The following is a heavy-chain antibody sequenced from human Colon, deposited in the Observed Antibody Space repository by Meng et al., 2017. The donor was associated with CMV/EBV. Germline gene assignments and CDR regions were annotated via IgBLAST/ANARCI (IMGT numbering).Heavy chain of an antibody. J-gene: IGHJ6*02. D-gene: IGHD4-11*01. CDR2: ISAYNGNT. CDR3: ARVYNYSNLFFYAMDV. V-gene: IGHV1-18*01. Sequence: ASVKVSCKASGYTFTSYGISWVRQAPGQGLEWMGWISAYNGNTNYAQKLQGRVTMTTDTSTSTVYMELRNLRSDDSAVYYCARVYNYSNLFFYAMDVWGQGTTVTVSS. CDR1: GYTFTSYG.